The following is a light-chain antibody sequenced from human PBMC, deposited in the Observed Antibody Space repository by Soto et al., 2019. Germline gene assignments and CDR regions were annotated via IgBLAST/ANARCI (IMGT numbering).Light chain of an antibody. V-gene: IGKV4-1*01. Sequence: DIVMSQSPDSLAVSLGERATIHCKSSQSLLSSSNNKNRLGWYQQKPGQPPKLLIYWASTRESGVPDRFRGSGSGTNFTLVISSVQAEDVATYYCQQSYTTPPITFGQGTRLEIK. CDR3: QQSYTTPPIT. CDR2: WAS. J-gene: IGKJ5*01. CDR1: QSLLSSSNNKNR.